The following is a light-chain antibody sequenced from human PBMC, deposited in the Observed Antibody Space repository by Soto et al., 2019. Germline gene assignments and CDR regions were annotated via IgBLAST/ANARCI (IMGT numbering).Light chain of an antibody. Sequence: QSVLTQPPSVSGAPGERVAISCTGRRSNVGAGYDVHWYQQLPGTAPKLLIYNNNNRPSGVPDRFAGSRSGTSASLAITGLQADDEADYHCQAYDSSLGGVVFGGGTQLTGL. CDR1: RSNVGAGYD. CDR3: QAYDSSLGGVV. V-gene: IGLV1-40*01. J-gene: IGLJ3*02. CDR2: NNN.